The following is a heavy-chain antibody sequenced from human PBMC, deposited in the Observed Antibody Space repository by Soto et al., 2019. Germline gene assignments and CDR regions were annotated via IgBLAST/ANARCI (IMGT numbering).Heavy chain of an antibody. CDR2: ISWNSDDI. J-gene: IGHJ4*02. Sequence: EVQLGESGGGLVQPGRSLRLSCAASGFTFDNYDMHWVRQVPGKGLEWLSSISWNSDDIYYADSVRGRFTISRDNAKNSVYLQMNSLRTDDTALYYCARGPFARVTPSLDFWGQGTLVTVSS. V-gene: IGHV3-9*01. CDR3: ARGPFARVTPSLDF. CDR1: GFTFDNYD.